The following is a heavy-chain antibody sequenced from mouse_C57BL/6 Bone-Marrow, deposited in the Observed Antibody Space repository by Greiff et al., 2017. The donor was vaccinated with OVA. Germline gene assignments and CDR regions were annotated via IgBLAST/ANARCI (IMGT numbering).Heavy chain of an antibody. D-gene: IGHD2-12*01. CDR1: GYTFTSYG. Sequence: QVQLKQSGAELARPGASVKLSCKASGYTFTSYGISWVKQRTGQGLEWIGEIYPRRGNTYYNEKFKGKATLTADKSSSTAYMERRSLTSEDSAVYFCARKELGAMDYWGQGTSVTVSS. J-gene: IGHJ4*01. V-gene: IGHV1-81*01. CDR2: IYPRRGNT. CDR3: ARKELGAMDY.